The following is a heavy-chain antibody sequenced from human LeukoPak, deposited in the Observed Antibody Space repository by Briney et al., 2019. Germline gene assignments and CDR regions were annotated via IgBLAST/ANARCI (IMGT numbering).Heavy chain of an antibody. D-gene: IGHD2-15*01. CDR1: GYTFTSYD. J-gene: IGHJ4*02. CDR3: ARDCIGCHGFDY. CDR2: VSAYADNT. Sequence: ASVKVSCKASGYTFTSYDINWVRQAPGQGLEWMGWVSAYADNTNYVQKLQGRVTMTTDTSTSTAYMELRSLISDDTAVYYCARDCIGCHGFDYWGQGTLVTVSS. V-gene: IGHV1-18*01.